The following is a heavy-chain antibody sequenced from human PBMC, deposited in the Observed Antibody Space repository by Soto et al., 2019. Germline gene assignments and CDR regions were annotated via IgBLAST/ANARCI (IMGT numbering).Heavy chain of an antibody. Sequence: QLQLQESGPGLVKPSETLSLTCTVSGGSISSSSYYWGWIRQPPGKGLEWIGSIYYSGSTYYNPSLKSRVTISVDTSKNQFSLKLSSVTAADTAVYYCARLPPHWAVDYWGQGTLVTVSS. CDR3: ARLPPHWAVDY. CDR2: IYYSGST. D-gene: IGHD7-27*01. J-gene: IGHJ4*02. V-gene: IGHV4-39*01. CDR1: GGSISSSSYY.